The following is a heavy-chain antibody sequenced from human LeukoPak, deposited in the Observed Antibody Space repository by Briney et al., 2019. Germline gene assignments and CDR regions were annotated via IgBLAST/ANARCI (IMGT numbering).Heavy chain of an antibody. CDR2: ISYDGSNK. D-gene: IGHD3-22*01. Sequence: PGGSLRLSCAASGFTFSSYAMHWVRQAPGKGLEWVAVISYDGSNKYYADSVKGRFTISRDNSKSTLYLQMNSLRAEDTAVYYCARDLDSSGYYVDYWGQGTLVTVSS. V-gene: IGHV3-30-3*01. CDR1: GFTFSSYA. CDR3: ARDLDSSGYYVDY. J-gene: IGHJ4*02.